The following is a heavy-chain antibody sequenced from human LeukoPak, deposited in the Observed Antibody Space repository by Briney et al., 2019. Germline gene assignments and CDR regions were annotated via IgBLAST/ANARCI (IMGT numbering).Heavy chain of an antibody. V-gene: IGHV1-2*02. Sequence: ASVKVCCKASGYTFTGYYMHWVRQAPGQGLEWMGWINPSSGGTNYAQKFQGRVTMTRDTSISTAYMELSRLRSDDTAVYYCARVAYGGHYDYWGQGTLVTVSS. CDR1: GYTFTGYY. J-gene: IGHJ4*02. D-gene: IGHD2-21*01. CDR2: INPSSGGT. CDR3: ARVAYGGHYDY.